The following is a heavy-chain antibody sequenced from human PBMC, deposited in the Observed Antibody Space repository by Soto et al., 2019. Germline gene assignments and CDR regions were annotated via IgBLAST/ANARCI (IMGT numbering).Heavy chain of an antibody. CDR1: GDSVSSNTAA. CDR3: ARGVAGSGFDL. V-gene: IGHV6-1*01. CDR2: TYYRSNWRH. J-gene: IGHJ4*02. Sequence: SQTLSLTCAISGDSVSSNTAAWNWIRSSPSRGLEWLGRTYYRSNWRHDYAVSVRSRITVNPDTSKNHSSLQLNSVTPDDTAVYYCARGVAGSGFDLWGQGTLVT. D-gene: IGHD6-19*01.